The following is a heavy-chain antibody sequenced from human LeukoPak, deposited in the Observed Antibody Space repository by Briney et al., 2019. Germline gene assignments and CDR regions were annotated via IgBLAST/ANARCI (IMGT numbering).Heavy chain of an antibody. J-gene: IGHJ4*02. CDR2: IGTTDDT. V-gene: IGHV3-13*01. D-gene: IGHD4-17*01. Sequence: PGGSLRLSCAASGFTFSAYDMNWVRQATGKGLEWVSAIGTTDDTYYPGSMKGRFTISRENAKNSLYLQMNSLRAEDTAVYYCVLGDYVLDYWGQGTLVTVSS. CDR3: VLGDYVLDY. CDR1: GFTFSAYD.